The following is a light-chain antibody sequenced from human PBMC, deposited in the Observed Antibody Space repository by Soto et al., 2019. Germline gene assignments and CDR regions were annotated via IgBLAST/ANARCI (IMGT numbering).Light chain of an antibody. CDR1: QGISTY. CDR2: AAS. V-gene: IGKV1-17*03. Sequence: DIQMTQSPSAMSATVGGRVTITCRASQGISTYLAWFQQKPGKVPKRLIYAASSLQSGVPPRFSGSGSGTEFTLTISSLQPEDSATYYCLQHNSYPITFGQGTRLEIK. J-gene: IGKJ5*01. CDR3: LQHNSYPIT.